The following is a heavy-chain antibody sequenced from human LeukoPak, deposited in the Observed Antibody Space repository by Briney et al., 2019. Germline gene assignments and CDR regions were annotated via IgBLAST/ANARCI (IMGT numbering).Heavy chain of an antibody. D-gene: IGHD2-15*01. CDR2: IYYSGST. J-gene: IGHJ5*02. Sequence: SETLSLTCTDSGGSISSSSYYWGWIRQPPGKGLEWIGSIYYSGSTYYNPSLKSRVTISVDTSKNQFSLKLSSVTAADTAVYYCARVGYCSGGSCYSGRFDPWGQGTLVTVSS. CDR1: GGSISSSSYY. CDR3: ARVGYCSGGSCYSGRFDP. V-gene: IGHV4-39*01.